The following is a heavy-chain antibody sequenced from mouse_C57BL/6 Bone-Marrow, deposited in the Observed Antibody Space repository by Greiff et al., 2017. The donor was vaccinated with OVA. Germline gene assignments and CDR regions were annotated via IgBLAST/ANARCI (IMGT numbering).Heavy chain of an antibody. CDR2: IDPSDSDT. CDR1: GYTFTSYW. CDR3: SRPNYYGSSFYAMDY. J-gene: IGHJ4*01. D-gene: IGHD1-1*01. Sequence: VQLQQPGAELVKPGASVKLSCKASGYTFTSYWMQWVKQRPGQGLEWIGEIDPSDSDTNYNQKFKGKATLTVDTSSSTAYMQLSSLTSEDSAVYYCSRPNYYGSSFYAMDYWGQGTSVTVSS. V-gene: IGHV1-50*01.